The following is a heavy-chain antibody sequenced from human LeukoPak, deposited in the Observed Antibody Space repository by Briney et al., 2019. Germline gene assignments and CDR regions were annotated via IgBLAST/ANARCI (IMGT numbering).Heavy chain of an antibody. CDR2: ICSSGST. V-gene: IGHV4-59*01. CDR3: ARMGDYYDSSGYRHDAFDI. D-gene: IGHD3-22*01. CDR1: GGSLSYYY. Sequence: SETLSLTRTVSGGSLSYYYWNWIRQPPGKGLEWIGYICSSGSTNYNPSLKSRVTISLDTSKNQFSLKLSSVTAADTAVYYCARMGDYYDSSGYRHDAFDIWGQGTMVTVSS. J-gene: IGHJ3*02.